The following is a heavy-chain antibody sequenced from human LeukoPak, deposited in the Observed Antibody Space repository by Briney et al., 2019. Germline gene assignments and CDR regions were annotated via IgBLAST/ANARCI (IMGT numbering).Heavy chain of an antibody. CDR3: ARDNSVGDIAWWFDP. CDR2: IIPIFGTA. V-gene: IGHV1-69*13. CDR1: GGTFSRYA. Sequence: ASVKVSCKASGGTFSRYAMSWVRQAPGQGLEWMGGIIPIFGTASFAQKFQGRVTITADESTGTAYMELSSLRSEDTAVYYCARDNSVGDIAWWFDPWGQGTLVTVSS. D-gene: IGHD3-16*02. J-gene: IGHJ5*02.